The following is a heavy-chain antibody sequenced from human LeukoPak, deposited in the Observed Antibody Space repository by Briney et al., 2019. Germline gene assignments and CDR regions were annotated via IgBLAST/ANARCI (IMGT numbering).Heavy chain of an antibody. CDR1: GYTLTELS. J-gene: IGHJ4*02. V-gene: IGHV1-24*01. CDR2: FDPEDGET. D-gene: IGHD2-2*02. CDR3: ATGPVVVPAAIPFDY. Sequence: ASVKVSCKVSGYTLTELSMHWVRQAPGKGLEWMGGFDPEDGETIYAQKFQGRVTMTEDTSTDTAYMELSSLRSEDTAVYYCATGPVVVPAAIPFDYWGQGTLVTVSS.